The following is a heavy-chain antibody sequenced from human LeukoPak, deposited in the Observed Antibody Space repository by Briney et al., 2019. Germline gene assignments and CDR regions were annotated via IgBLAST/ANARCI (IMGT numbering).Heavy chain of an antibody. Sequence: ASVKVSCKASGYTFTGYYMHWVRQAPGQVLEWMGWINPNSGGTNYAQKFQGRVTMTRDTSISTAYMELSRLRSDDTAVYYCARARGYYDSSGYYDYFDYWGQGTLVTVSS. D-gene: IGHD3-22*01. CDR2: INPNSGGT. CDR1: GYTFTGYY. V-gene: IGHV1-2*02. CDR3: ARARGYYDSSGYYDYFDY. J-gene: IGHJ4*02.